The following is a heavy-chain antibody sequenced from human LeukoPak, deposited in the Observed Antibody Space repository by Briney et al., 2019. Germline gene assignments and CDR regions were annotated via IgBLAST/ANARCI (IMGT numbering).Heavy chain of an antibody. V-gene: IGHV3-23*01. CDR2: ISGSGGST. Sequence: GSLRLSCAASGFTFSSYAMSWVRQAPGKGLEWVSGISGSGGSTYYSDSGKGRFTISRDNSKNTLYLQMNSLRAEDTAVYYCAKVAARCSAGSCDYYGMDVWGQGTTVTVSS. D-gene: IGHD2-15*01. J-gene: IGHJ6*02. CDR1: GFTFSSYA. CDR3: AKVAARCSAGSCDYYGMDV.